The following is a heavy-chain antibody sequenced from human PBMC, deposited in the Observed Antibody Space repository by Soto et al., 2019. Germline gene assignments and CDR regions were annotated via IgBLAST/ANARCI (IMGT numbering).Heavy chain of an antibody. CDR1: GFTFSSYS. D-gene: IGHD3-22*01. J-gene: IGHJ4*02. Sequence: GGSLRLSCAASGFTFSSYSMNWVLQAPGKGLEWVSAISYGGGTTYYADSVKGRFTISRDNSKNRLYLQMTSLRAEDTAVYYCAKNPGYYYDSTGYHFDYWGQGTLVTLS. V-gene: IGHV3-23*01. CDR2: ISYGGGTT. CDR3: AKNPGYYYDSTGYHFDY.